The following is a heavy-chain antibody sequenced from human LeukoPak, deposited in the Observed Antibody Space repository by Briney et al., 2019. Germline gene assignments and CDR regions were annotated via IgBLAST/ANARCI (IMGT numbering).Heavy chain of an antibody. Sequence: PGGSLRLSCTASGINFGTSWMSWVRQSPGKGPEFLANIKYDGTVKNYLDSVKGRFTISRDNPKNSMYLQMDSLRAEDTAIYYCARDPDSSAFDYWGQGALVTVSS. D-gene: IGHD2-15*01. CDR1: GINFGTSW. V-gene: IGHV3-7*01. J-gene: IGHJ4*02. CDR2: IKYDGTVK. CDR3: ARDPDSSAFDY.